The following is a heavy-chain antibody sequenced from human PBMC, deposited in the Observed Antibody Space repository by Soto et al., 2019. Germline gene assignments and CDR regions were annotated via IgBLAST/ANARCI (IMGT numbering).Heavy chain of an antibody. CDR2: IGAYNGNT. CDR3: ARDRRGSSGYVDT. D-gene: IGHD3-22*01. J-gene: IGHJ5*02. Sequence: GASVXGSCKSAVYTFTSYGSSFWLQAPGQGLECMGWIGAYNGNTNYAQKLQGRVTMTTDTSTSTAYMELRSLRSDDTAVYYCARDRRGSSGYVDTWGQGTLVTVSS. CDR1: VYTFTSYG. V-gene: IGHV1-18*01.